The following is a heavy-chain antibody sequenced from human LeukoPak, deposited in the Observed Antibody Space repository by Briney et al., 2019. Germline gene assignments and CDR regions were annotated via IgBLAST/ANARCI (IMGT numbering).Heavy chain of an antibody. J-gene: IGHJ4*02. Sequence: PGRSLRPSCAASGFTFSSYAMHWVRQAPGKGLEWVAVISYDGSNKYYADSVKGRFTISRDNSKNTLYLQMNSLRAEDTAVYYCARARDYWGQGTLVTVSS. V-gene: IGHV3-30-3*01. CDR3: ARARDY. CDR1: GFTFSSYA. CDR2: ISYDGSNK.